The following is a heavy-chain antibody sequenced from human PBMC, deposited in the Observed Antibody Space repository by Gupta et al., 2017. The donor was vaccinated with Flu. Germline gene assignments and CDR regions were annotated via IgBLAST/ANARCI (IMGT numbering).Heavy chain of an antibody. Sequence: QITLKESGPTLVKPTQTLTLTCTFSGFSLSTVGVGVGWIRQPPGKALEWLALIYWNDDKRYSPFLKSRLTITKDTSKNQVILTMTNMDPGDTATYHCAHRKGNSLRFDYWGLGTLVTVSS. D-gene: IGHD5/OR15-5a*01. CDR2: IYWNDDK. CDR3: AHRKGNSLRFDY. CDR1: GFSLSTVGVG. J-gene: IGHJ4*02. V-gene: IGHV2-5*01.